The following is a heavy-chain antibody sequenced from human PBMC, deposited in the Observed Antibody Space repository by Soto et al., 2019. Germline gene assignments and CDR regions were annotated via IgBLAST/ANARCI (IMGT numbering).Heavy chain of an antibody. J-gene: IGHJ3*02. CDR2: ISGSGGST. Sequence: EVQLLESGGGLVQPGGSLRLYCAASGFTFSSYAMSWVRQAPGKGLEWVSAISGSGGSTYYADSVKGPFTISRDNSKNPLYLQMTSLRAEDTAVYYCAKNGYSSGWYKAFDIWCQGKMVTVAS. CDR1: GFTFSSYA. D-gene: IGHD6-19*01. CDR3: AKNGYSSGWYKAFDI. V-gene: IGHV3-23*01.